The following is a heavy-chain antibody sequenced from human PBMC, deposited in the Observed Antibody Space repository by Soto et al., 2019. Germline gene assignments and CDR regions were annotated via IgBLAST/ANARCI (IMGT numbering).Heavy chain of an antibody. Sequence: GGSLRLSCAASGFTFSSYSMNWVRQAPGKGLEWVSYISSSSSTIYYADSVKGRFTISRDNAKNSLYLQMNSLRDEDTAVYYCARAGGGYSYGQNWFDPWGQGTLVTVSS. CDR1: GFTFSSYS. D-gene: IGHD5-18*01. CDR2: ISSSSSTI. CDR3: ARAGGGYSYGQNWFDP. V-gene: IGHV3-48*02. J-gene: IGHJ5*02.